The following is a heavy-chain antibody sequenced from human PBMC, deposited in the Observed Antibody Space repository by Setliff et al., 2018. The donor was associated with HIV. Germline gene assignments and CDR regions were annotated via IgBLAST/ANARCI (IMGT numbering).Heavy chain of an antibody. Sequence: GASVKVSCKASGGTFSSYAISWVRQAPGQGLDWMGGIIPVFGTTNYAQKFQGRVTITADESTSPAYMELISLRSEDTAVYYCARGGVYYYDSSGWSMDYWGQGTLVTVSS. CDR1: GGTFSSYA. CDR3: ARGGVYYYDSSGWSMDY. D-gene: IGHD3-22*01. CDR2: IIPVFGTT. J-gene: IGHJ4*02. V-gene: IGHV1-69*13.